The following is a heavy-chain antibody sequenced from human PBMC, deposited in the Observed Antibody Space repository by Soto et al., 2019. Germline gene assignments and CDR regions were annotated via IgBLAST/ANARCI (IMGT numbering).Heavy chain of an antibody. CDR1: GFTFSSSA. Sequence: EVQLLESGGGLVQPGGSLRLSCAASGFTFSSSAMTWVRQAPGKGLEWVSVIGATGGTTVYADSVKGRFTKSRDNSKNILYRQMNSLRPEDTAVYYCAKGGFYYPVYWGQGTLVTVSS. CDR2: IGATGGTT. CDR3: AKGGFYYPVY. V-gene: IGHV3-23*01. J-gene: IGHJ4*02. D-gene: IGHD3-22*01.